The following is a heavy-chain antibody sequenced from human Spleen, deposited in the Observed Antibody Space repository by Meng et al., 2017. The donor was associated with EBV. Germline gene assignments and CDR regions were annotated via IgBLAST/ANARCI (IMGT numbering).Heavy chain of an antibody. CDR1: GFIFSDSY. CDR2: ISNSGTTI. CDR3: ARGTGRWTFDY. Sequence: VELVRSGGGLVKPGGSLRLSCAASGFIFSDSYMSWIRQTPGKGLEWISYISNSGTTIKYADSVKGRFTISRDNAKNSLYLQMNSLRADDTAVYYCARGTGRWTFDYWGQGNLVTVSS. V-gene: IGHV3-11*01. J-gene: IGHJ4*02. D-gene: IGHD3/OR15-3a*01.